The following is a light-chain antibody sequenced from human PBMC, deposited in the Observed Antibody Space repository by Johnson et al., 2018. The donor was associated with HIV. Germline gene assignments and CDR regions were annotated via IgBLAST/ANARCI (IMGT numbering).Light chain of an antibody. CDR2: DNN. CDR1: SSNIGNNY. Sequence: QSVLTQPPSVSAAPGQKVTISCSGSSSNIGNNYVSWYQQLPGTAPKLLIYDNNKRPSGIPDRISVSRSGTSATLGIAGLQTGDEADHYCGTWENRLSAGHVFG. V-gene: IGLV1-51*01. J-gene: IGLJ2*01. CDR3: GTWENRLSAGHV.